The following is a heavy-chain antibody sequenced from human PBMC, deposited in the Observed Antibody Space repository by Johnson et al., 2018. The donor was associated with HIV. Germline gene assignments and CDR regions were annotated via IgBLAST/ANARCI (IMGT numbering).Heavy chain of an antibody. CDR1: GFTFSSYA. Sequence: VHLVESGGGLVQPGGSLRLSCAASGFTFSSYALHWVRQAPGKGLEWVAVISYDGSNKYYADSVKGRFTISRDNSKNTLYLQMNSLRAEDTAGYYCARARMTTVTNDAFDIWGQGTMVTVSS. D-gene: IGHD4-17*01. CDR2: ISYDGSNK. J-gene: IGHJ3*02. CDR3: ARARMTTVTNDAFDI. V-gene: IGHV3-30-3*01.